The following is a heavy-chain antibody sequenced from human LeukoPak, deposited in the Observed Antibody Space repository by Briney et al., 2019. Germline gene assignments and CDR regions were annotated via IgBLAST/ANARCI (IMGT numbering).Heavy chain of an antibody. CDR1: GYTFTGYY. CDR3: ARDVSSTSSWWFDP. CDR2: INANSGDT. J-gene: IGHJ5*02. Sequence: ASVKVSYKASGYTFTGYYMHWVRQAPGQGLEWMGWINANSGDTNYAQKFQGRVTMTRDTSTSTDYMELSSLTYEDTAVYYCARDVSSTSSWWFDPWGQGTLVIVSS. V-gene: IGHV1-2*02. D-gene: IGHD2-2*01.